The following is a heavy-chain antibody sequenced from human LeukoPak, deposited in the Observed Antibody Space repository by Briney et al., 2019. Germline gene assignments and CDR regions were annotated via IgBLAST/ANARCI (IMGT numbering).Heavy chain of an antibody. J-gene: IGHJ6*02. V-gene: IGHV4-39*07. CDR2: INHSGST. CDR1: GVSVSSGSYY. D-gene: IGHD2-15*01. CDR3: ARGRNIVVVVAATDYYYYGMDV. Sequence: SETLSLTCTVSGVSVSSGSYYWSWIRQPPGKGLEWIGEINHSGSTNYNPSLKSRVTTSVDTSKNQFSLKLSSVTAADTAVYYCARGRNIVVVVAATDYYYYGMDVWDQGTTVTVSS.